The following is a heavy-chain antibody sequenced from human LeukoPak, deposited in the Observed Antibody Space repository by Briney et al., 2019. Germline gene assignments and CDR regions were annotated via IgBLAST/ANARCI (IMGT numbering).Heavy chain of an antibody. D-gene: IGHD6-19*01. CDR3: ARITAVAEALDY. Sequence: SETLSLTCSVSGGSISRSNYHWGWIRQPPGKGLEWIGSVYYSGSTYYNPSFKSRVTLAVDTSKNQFSLKLSSVTAAGTAVYYCARITAVAEALDYWGQGTLVTVSS. CDR1: GGSISRSNYH. J-gene: IGHJ4*02. V-gene: IGHV4-39*07. CDR2: VYYSGST.